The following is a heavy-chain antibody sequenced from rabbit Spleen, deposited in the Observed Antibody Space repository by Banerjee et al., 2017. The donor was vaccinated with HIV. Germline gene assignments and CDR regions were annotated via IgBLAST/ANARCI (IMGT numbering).Heavy chain of an antibody. CDR3: ARDLVAIIGWNFNL. CDR2: INIVTGKS. CDR1: GFSFSDRDV. Sequence: QEQLEESGGDLVKPEGSLTLTCKASGFSFSDRDVMCWVRQAPGKGLEWIACINIVTGKSVYASWAKGRFTMSRTSSTTVTLQMTSLTAADTATYFCARDLVAIIGWNFNLWGQGTLVTVS. V-gene: IGHV1S45*01. D-gene: IGHD1-1*01. J-gene: IGHJ4*01.